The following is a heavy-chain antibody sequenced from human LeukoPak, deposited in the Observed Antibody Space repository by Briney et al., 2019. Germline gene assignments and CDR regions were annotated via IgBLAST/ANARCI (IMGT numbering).Heavy chain of an antibody. CDR2: IYTSGST. D-gene: IGHD3-22*01. CDR3: ARDRYYYDSSGYSNWFDP. J-gene: IGHJ5*02. Sequence: SETLSLTCTVSGGSISSGSYFWSWIRQPAGKGLEWIGRIYTSGSTNYSPSLKSRVTISVDTSKNQFSLKLSSVTAADTAVYYCARDRYYYDSSGYSNWFDPWGQGTLVTVSS. CDR1: GGSISSGSYF. V-gene: IGHV4-61*02.